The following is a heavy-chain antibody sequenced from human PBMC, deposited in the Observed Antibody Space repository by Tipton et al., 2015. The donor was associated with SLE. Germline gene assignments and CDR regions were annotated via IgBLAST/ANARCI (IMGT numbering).Heavy chain of an antibody. CDR2: IYYSGST. J-gene: IGHJ4*02. CDR3: ARYGRGFYFDY. CDR1: GGSISSYY. D-gene: IGHD1-26*01. V-gene: IGHV4-59*01. Sequence: TLSLTCTGSGGSISSYYWSWIRQPPGKGLEWIGYIYYSGSTNYNPSLKSRVTISVDTSKNQFSLKLSSVTAADTAVYYCARYGRGFYFDYWGQGTLVTVSS.